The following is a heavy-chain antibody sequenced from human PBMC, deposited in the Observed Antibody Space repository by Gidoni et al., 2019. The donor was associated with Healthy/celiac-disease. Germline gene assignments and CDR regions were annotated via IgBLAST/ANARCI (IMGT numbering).Heavy chain of an antibody. Sequence: QVQLQQWGAGLLKPSETLSLTCAVSGGSFSGYYWSWIRQPPGKGLEWIGEINHSGSTNYNPALKSRVTISVDTSKNQFSLKLSSVTAADTAVYYCARGRTYYDFWSGYHWYFDLWGRGTLVTVSS. V-gene: IGHV4-34*01. D-gene: IGHD3-3*01. CDR2: INHSGST. J-gene: IGHJ2*01. CDR3: ARGRTYYDFWSGYHWYFDL. CDR1: GGSFSGYY.